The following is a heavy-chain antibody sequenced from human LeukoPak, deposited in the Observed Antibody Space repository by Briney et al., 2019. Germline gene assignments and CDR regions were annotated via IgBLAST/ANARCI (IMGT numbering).Heavy chain of an antibody. Sequence: SETLSLTCTVSGGSISSYYWSWIRQPPGKGLEWIGYIYYSGSTNYNPSPKSRVTISVDTSKNQFSLKLSSVTATDTAVYYCARDRYSNSFYYYYAMDVWGQGITVTVSS. D-gene: IGHD4-11*01. CDR2: IYYSGST. V-gene: IGHV4-59*01. J-gene: IGHJ6*02. CDR1: GGSISSYY. CDR3: ARDRYSNSFYYYYAMDV.